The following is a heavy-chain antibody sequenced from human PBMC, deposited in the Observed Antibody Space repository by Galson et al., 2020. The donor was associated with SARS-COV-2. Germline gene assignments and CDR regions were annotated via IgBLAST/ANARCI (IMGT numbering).Heavy chain of an antibody. D-gene: IGHD3-10*01. V-gene: IGHV4-4*07. CDR1: GGSISSYY. CDR3: AAELLWFGELLFGNFDY. J-gene: IGHJ4*02. CDR2: IYTSGST. Sequence: SETLSLTCTVSGGSISSYYWSWIRQPAGKGLEWIGRIYTSGSTNYNPSLKSRVTMSVDTSKNQFSLKLSSVTAADTAVYYCAAELLWFGELLFGNFDYWGQGTLVTVSS.